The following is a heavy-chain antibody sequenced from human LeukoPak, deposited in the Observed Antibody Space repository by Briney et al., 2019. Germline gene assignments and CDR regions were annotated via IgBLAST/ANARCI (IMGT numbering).Heavy chain of an antibody. CDR1: GFTFSSYG. CDR3: AKDLGDILTGVEYYFDY. D-gene: IGHD3-9*01. Sequence: GGSLRLFCAASGFTFSSYGMHWVRRAPGKGLEWVAVISYDGSNKYYADSVKGRFTISRDNSKNTLYLQMNSLRAEDTAVYYCAKDLGDILTGVEYYFDYWGQGTLVTVSS. CDR2: ISYDGSNK. V-gene: IGHV3-30*18. J-gene: IGHJ4*02.